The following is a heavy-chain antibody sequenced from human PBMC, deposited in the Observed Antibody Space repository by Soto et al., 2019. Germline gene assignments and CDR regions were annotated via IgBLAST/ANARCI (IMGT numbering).Heavy chain of an antibody. CDR3: ARDSRFDSSGYFPSCCDY. CDR1: GFTFSTYA. Sequence: GSLRLSCAASGFTFSTYAMSWVRQAPGKGLEWVSAISSGGDGTYYADSVKGRFTISRDNSKNTLYLQMNSLRAEDTAVYYCARDSRFDSSGYFPSCCDYWGQGTPVTVSS. V-gene: IGHV3-23*01. J-gene: IGHJ4*02. CDR2: ISSGGDGT. D-gene: IGHD3-22*01.